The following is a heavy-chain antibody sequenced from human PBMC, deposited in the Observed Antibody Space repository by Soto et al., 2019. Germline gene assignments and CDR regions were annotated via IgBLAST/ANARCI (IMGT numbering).Heavy chain of an antibody. J-gene: IGHJ4*02. V-gene: IGHV3-15*01. Sequence: EVQLVESGGDFVQPGGSLRVSCAVSGFSFSNAWMSWVRQAPGKGLEWVGRIKSRADGGTTDYTAPVKGRFTISRDDSKNTVFLQMNSLKTEDTAVYYCTAHLGEFSPLDYWGQGTLVTVSS. D-gene: IGHD3-16*01. CDR1: GFSFSNAW. CDR3: TAHLGEFSPLDY. CDR2: IKSRADGGTT.